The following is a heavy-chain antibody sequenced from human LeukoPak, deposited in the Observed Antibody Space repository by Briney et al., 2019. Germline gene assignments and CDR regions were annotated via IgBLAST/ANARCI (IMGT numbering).Heavy chain of an antibody. CDR3: TTGDYVWGSYRNY. V-gene: IGHV3-15*01. Sequence: GGSLRLSCAASGFTFSNAWMSWVRQAPGKGLEWVGRIKSKTDGGTTDYAAPVKGRSTISRDDSKNTLYLQMNSLKTEDTAVYYCTTGDYVWGSYRNYWGQGTLVTVSS. CDR2: IKSKTDGGTT. D-gene: IGHD3-16*02. J-gene: IGHJ4*02. CDR1: GFTFSNAW.